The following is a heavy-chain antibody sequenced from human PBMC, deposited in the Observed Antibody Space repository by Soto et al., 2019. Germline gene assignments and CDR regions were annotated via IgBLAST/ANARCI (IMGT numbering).Heavy chain of an antibody. D-gene: IGHD6-19*01. J-gene: IGHJ5*02. CDR3: AHGYSSGWYRGPFDD. CDR1: GFSLSTSGVG. CDR2: IYWDDDK. Sequence: QITLKESGPTLVKPTQTLTLTCTFSGFSLSTSGVGVGWIRQPPGKALEWLALIYWDDDKRYSPTLKSRHTILKYTPKNQVVLTMTSMDPVDTATYYCAHGYSSGWYRGPFDDWGQGTLVTVSS. V-gene: IGHV2-5*02.